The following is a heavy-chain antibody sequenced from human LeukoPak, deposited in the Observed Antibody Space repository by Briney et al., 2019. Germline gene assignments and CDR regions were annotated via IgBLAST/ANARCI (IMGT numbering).Heavy chain of an antibody. D-gene: IGHD3-22*01. CDR1: GFTLSDSG. CDR2: IRSKANSYAT. Sequence: GGSLRLSCTASGFTLSDSGIHWVRQASGNGLEWVGRIRSKANSYATAYAASLKGRFTISRDDSKITAYLQMDSLKTEDTAVYYCSSSPRDSIGYYVYDYWGQGTLVTVSP. V-gene: IGHV3-73*01. CDR3: SSSPRDSIGYYVYDY. J-gene: IGHJ4*02.